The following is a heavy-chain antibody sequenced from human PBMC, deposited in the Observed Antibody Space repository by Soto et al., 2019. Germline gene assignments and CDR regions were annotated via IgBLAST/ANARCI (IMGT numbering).Heavy chain of an antibody. CDR3: ARMASAGTLNWFDP. D-gene: IGHD6-13*01. CDR2: MNPGSGKT. Sequence: ASVKVSCKASGYTFINFDISWVRQAAGQGLEWLGWMNPGSGKTGYASRFQGRVAMTRDASTGTSHLELSSLTSDDTAVYYCARMASAGTLNWFDPWGQGTLVTVSS. J-gene: IGHJ5*02. CDR1: GYTFINFD. V-gene: IGHV1-8*02.